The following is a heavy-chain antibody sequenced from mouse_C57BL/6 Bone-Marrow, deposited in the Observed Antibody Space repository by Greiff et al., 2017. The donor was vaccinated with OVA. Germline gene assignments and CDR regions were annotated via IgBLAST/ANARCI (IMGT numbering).Heavy chain of an antibody. J-gene: IGHJ2*01. CDR3: ARGRVSDYFDY. Sequence: VKLMESGPELVKPGASVKLSCKASGYTFTSYDINWVKQRPGQGLEWIGWIYPRDGSTKYNEKFKGKATLTVDTSSSTAYMELHSLTSEDSAVYFCARGRVSDYFDYWGQGTTLTVSS. CDR2: IYPRDGST. CDR1: GYTFTSYD. V-gene: IGHV1-85*01.